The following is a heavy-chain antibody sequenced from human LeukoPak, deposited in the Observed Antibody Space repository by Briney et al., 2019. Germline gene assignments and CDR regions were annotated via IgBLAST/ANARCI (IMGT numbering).Heavy chain of an antibody. CDR3: ARRRIGDLTIGSDTWFDP. J-gene: IGHJ5*02. D-gene: IGHD2-15*01. CDR2: ISDSGST. V-gene: IGHV4-59*08. CDR1: GGSITNYN. Sequence: SETLSLTCTVSGGSITNYNWNWIRQPPGKGLEWIGYISDSGSTHYNPSLQTRVTISVDTSKNQFSLRLSSVTASDTAVYYCARRRIGDLTIGSDTWFDPWGQGALVTVSS.